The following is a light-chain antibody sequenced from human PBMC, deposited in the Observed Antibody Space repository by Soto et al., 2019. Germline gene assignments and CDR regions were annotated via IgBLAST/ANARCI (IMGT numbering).Light chain of an antibody. CDR2: AAS. CDR1: QSISKS. V-gene: IGKV1-39*01. J-gene: IGKJ1*01. Sequence: DFQVTQSPSSLSASVGDSVTITCRASQSISKSLNWYQQKPGKAHEXLIYAASTLQSGVPSRFSGSGSGTDVTLTISSLQPEDAESYDCQQSYSGLVAFGQGTKVDNK. CDR3: QQSYSGLVA.